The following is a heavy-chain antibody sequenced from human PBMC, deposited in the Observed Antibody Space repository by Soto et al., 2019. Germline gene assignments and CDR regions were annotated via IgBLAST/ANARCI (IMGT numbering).Heavy chain of an antibody. CDR1: GGTFSSYA. J-gene: IGHJ6*02. V-gene: IGHV1-69*13. D-gene: IGHD3-9*01. Sequence: GASVKVSWKASGGTFSSYAISWVRQAPGQGLEWMGGIIPIFGTANYAQKFQGRVTITADESTSTAYMELSSLRSEDTAVYYCAISYYDILTGPRYYYGMEVWGQGTTLTLSS. CDR2: IIPIFGTA. CDR3: AISYYDILTGPRYYYGMEV.